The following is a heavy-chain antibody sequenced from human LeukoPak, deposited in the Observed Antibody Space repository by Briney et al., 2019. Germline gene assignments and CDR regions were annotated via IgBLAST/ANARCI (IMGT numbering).Heavy chain of an antibody. Sequence: SETLSLTCTVSGGSISSHYWSWIRQPAGKGLEWIGRIYTDGSTHNNPSIKSRLTMSVDTSKNQFSLRLSSVTAADTAVYYCARMYCSSTSCQLHFDYWGQGTLVTVSS. CDR2: IYTDGST. D-gene: IGHD2-2*01. V-gene: IGHV4-4*07. J-gene: IGHJ4*02. CDR1: GGSISSHY. CDR3: ARMYCSSTSCQLHFDY.